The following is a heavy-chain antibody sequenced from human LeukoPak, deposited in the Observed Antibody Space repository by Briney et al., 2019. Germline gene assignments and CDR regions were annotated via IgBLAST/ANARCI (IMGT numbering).Heavy chain of an antibody. J-gene: IGHJ6*02. CDR1: GDIFTTYD. V-gene: IGHV1-8*01. D-gene: IGHD2-15*01. CDR3: ASGWYYHYFGTDV. Sequence: ASVKVSCKASGDIFTTYDVHWVRQASGQGLEWMGWMNPKSGDRGYARKFQDRVAMTMNNSIRTAYMELRGLQPEDTAVYYCASGWYYHYFGTDVWGQGTTVIVSS. CDR2: MNPKSGDR.